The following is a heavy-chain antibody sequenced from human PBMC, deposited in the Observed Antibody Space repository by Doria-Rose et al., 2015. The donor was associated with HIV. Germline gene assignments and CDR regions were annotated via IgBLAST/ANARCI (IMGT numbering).Heavy chain of an antibody. CDR2: TYYTGTS. J-gene: IGHJ4*01. CDR3: ARMGSYRELDY. CDR1: GASVSSRGYY. V-gene: IGHV4-31*03. D-gene: IGHD3-3*01. Sequence: QVQLQESGPGLVKPSETLSLTCSVSGASVSSRGYYWNWIRQVPGKGLESLGYTYYTGTSDYSPSLKSRLNMAVDTSKNQFSLKLSFVTVADTAVYYCARMGSYRELDYWVHGALVIVST.